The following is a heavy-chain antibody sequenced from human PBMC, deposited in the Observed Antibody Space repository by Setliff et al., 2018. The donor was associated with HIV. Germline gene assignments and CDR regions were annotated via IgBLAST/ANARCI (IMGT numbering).Heavy chain of an antibody. CDR2: IYYSGRS. CDR1: GGSISSSTYY. Sequence: SETLSLTCSVSGGSISSSTYYWGWIRQPPGKGLEWIGSIYYSGRSYYSPSLKSRVSLSVDTSKNQFSLKLSSVTATDTAVYYCASPYYYDSSGYWYFDLWGRGTLVTVSS. J-gene: IGHJ2*01. CDR3: ASPYYYDSSGYWYFDL. D-gene: IGHD3-22*01. V-gene: IGHV4-39*01.